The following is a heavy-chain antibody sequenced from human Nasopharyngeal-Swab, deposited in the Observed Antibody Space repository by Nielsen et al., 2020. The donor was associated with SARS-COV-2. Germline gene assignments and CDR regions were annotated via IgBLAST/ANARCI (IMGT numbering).Heavy chain of an antibody. J-gene: IGHJ3*02. CDR3: AKDAPASYYDFWSGYPIAFDI. CDR2: ISGSGGST. V-gene: IGHV3-23*01. Sequence: GESLKISCAASGFTVSSNYMSWVRQAPGKGLEWVSAISGSGGSTYYADSVKGRFTISRDNSKNTLFLQMNSLRAEDTAVYYCAKDAPASYYDFWSGYPIAFDIWGQGTMVTVSS. CDR1: GFTVSSNY. D-gene: IGHD3-3*01.